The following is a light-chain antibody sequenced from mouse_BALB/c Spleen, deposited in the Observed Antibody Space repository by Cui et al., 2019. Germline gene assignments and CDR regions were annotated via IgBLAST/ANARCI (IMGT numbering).Light chain of an antibody. CDR3: QQWSSNPLT. Sequence: QIVLTQSPALMSASPGEKVTMTCSASSSVSYMYWYQQKPRSSPKPWIYLTSNLASGVPARFSGCGSGTSYSLTISSMEAEDAATYYCQQWSSNPLTFGAGTKLELK. CDR2: LTS. V-gene: IGKV4-68*01. J-gene: IGKJ5*01. CDR1: SSVSY.